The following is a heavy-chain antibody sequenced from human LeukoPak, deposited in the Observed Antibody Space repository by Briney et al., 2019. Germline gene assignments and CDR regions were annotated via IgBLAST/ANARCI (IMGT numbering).Heavy chain of an antibody. CDR1: GYTFTSYG. Sequence: ASVKVSCKASGYTFTSYGISWVRQAPGQGLEWMGWISAYNGNTNYAQKLQGRVTMTTDTSTSTAYMELRSLRSDDTAVYYCARVEGLDTAMVPFDYWGQGTLVTVSS. J-gene: IGHJ4*02. D-gene: IGHD5-18*01. CDR3: ARVEGLDTAMVPFDY. V-gene: IGHV1-18*01. CDR2: ISAYNGNT.